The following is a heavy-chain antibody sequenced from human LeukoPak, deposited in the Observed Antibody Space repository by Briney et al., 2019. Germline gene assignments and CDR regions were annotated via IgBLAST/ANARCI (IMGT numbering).Heavy chain of an antibody. Sequence: LSLSCAASGFTFDDHTMHWVRQAPGKGLEWVSGINSKSTTIGYADSVKGRFTISRDNAKKSLYLHMNRLRPEDTALYFCANSFSVGGMNYALDVWGQGTTVTVAS. CDR1: GFTFDDHT. V-gene: IGHV3-9*01. CDR2: INSKSTTI. D-gene: IGHD6-19*01. J-gene: IGHJ6*02. CDR3: ANSFSVGGMNYALDV.